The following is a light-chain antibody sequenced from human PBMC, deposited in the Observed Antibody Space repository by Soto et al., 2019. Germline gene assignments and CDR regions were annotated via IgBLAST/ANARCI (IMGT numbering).Light chain of an antibody. J-gene: IGKJ1*01. CDR3: QQSYNTPRT. V-gene: IGKV1-39*01. Sequence: DIQMTQSPSSLSASVGDRVSITCRASQSISNYLNWYQQKPGKAPKVLIYAASSLQSGVPSRFSGSGSGTDFTLTISSLQPEDFATYYCQQSYNTPRTF. CDR2: AAS. CDR1: QSISNY.